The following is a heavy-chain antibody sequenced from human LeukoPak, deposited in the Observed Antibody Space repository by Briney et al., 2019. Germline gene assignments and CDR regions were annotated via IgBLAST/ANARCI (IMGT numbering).Heavy chain of an antibody. V-gene: IGHV3-7*03. CDR3: AKVVAGWYSSGWYPRDYYFDY. CDR2: IKQDGSEK. CDR1: GFTFSSYW. D-gene: IGHD6-19*01. J-gene: IGHJ4*02. Sequence: PGGSLRLSCAASGFTFSSYWMSWVRQAPGKGLEWVANIKQDGSEKYYVDSVKGRFTISRDNAKNSLYLQMNSLTAEDTAVYYCAKVVAGWYSSGWYPRDYYFDYWGQGTLVTVSS.